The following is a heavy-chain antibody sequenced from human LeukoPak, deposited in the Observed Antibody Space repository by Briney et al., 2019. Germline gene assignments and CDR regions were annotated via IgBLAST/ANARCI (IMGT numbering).Heavy chain of an antibody. CDR1: GFTFSSYS. V-gene: IGHV3-21*01. J-gene: IGHJ4*02. Sequence: GGSLRLSCAASGFTFSSYSINWVRQAPGKGLEWVSSISSSSSDIYYADSVKGRFTISRDNAKNSLYLQMNSLRAEDTAVYYCARDGGSCSGGSCYHDSHCDYWGQGTLVTVSS. CDR3: ARDGGSCSGGSCYHDSHCDY. D-gene: IGHD2-15*01. CDR2: ISSSSSDI.